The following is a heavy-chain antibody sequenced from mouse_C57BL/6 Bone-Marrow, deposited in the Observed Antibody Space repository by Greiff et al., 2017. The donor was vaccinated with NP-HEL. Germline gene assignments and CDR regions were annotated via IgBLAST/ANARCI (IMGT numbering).Heavy chain of an antibody. CDR1: GFTFTDYG. CDR3: ARQGRFYAMDY. CDR2: ISNLAYSI. Sequence: EVMLVESGGGLVQPGGSLKLSCAASGFTFTDYGMAWVRQAPRKGPEWVAFISNLAYSIYYADTVTGRFTIASENAKNTLYLEMSRLRSEATAMYYCARQGRFYAMDYWGQGTSVTVSS. J-gene: IGHJ4*01. V-gene: IGHV5-15*01. D-gene: IGHD1-1*01.